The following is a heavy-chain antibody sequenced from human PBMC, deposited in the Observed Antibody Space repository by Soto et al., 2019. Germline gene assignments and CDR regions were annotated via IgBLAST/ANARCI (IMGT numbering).Heavy chain of an antibody. Sequence: SVKVSCKASGGTFSSYAISWVRQAPGQGLEWMGGIIPIFGTANYAQKFQGRVTITADKSTSTAYMELSSLRSEDTAVYYCARDKGITMIVGYAFDIWGQGTMVT. CDR3: ARDKGITMIVGYAFDI. CDR1: GGTFSSYA. V-gene: IGHV1-69*06. D-gene: IGHD3-22*01. J-gene: IGHJ3*02. CDR2: IIPIFGTA.